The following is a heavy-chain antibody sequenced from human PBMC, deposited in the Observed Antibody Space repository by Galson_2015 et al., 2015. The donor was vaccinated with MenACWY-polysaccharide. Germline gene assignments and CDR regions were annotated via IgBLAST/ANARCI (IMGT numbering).Heavy chain of an antibody. CDR3: AKGSPYYDSVWGSYRFDY. J-gene: IGHJ4*02. CDR1: GFTFDDYA. D-gene: IGHD3-16*02. V-gene: IGHV3-9*01. Sequence: SLRLSCAASGFTFDDYAMHWVRQAPGKGLEWVSGISWNSGSIGYADSVKGRFTISRDNAKNSLYLQMNSLRAEDTALYYCAKGSPYYDSVWGSYRFDYWGQGTLVTVSS. CDR2: ISWNSGSI.